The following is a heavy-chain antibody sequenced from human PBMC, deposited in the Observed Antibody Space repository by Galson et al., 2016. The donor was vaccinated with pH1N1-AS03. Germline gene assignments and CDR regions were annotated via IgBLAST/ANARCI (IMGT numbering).Heavy chain of an antibody. V-gene: IGHV2-5*02. J-gene: IGHJ4*02. D-gene: IGHD3-10*01. CDR1: GFSLTTSGVG. Sequence: PALVKPTQTLTLTCTFSGFSLTTSGVGVAWIRQPPGKALEWLALLYWDDDQRYSPSLKSRLTITKDTSKNQVVLTLTNMDPVDTATYYCAHSVITTVREPSYYFESGGQGTLVTVSS. CDR2: LYWDDDQ. CDR3: AHSVITTVREPSYYFES.